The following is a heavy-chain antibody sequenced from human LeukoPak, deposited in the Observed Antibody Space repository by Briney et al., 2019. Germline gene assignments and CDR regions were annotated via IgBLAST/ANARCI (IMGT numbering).Heavy chain of an antibody. J-gene: IGHJ6*02. D-gene: IGHD4-11*01. V-gene: IGHV4-31*03. CDR2: IYYSGTT. CDR1: GGSISVGTNY. CDR3: AQGDVTYGMDV. Sequence: PSETLSLTCTVSGGSISVGTNYWSWIRQHPEKGLEWIGYIYYSGTTYYNPSLKSRLTISLETSKNQFSLKLSSVTAADTAVYYCAQGDVTYGMDVWGQGTTVTVSS.